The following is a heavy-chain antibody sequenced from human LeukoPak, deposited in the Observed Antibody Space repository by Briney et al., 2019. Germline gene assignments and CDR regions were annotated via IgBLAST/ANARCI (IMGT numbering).Heavy chain of an antibody. V-gene: IGHV1-2*02. CDR3: ARDPGTSSGWYNYFDP. CDR1: GYTFTDYY. J-gene: IGHJ5*02. Sequence: ASVKVSCKASGYTFTDYYMHWVRQAPGQGLEWMGWINPNSGGTNYAQKFQGRVTMTRDTSISTVYMELSSLRSEDTAVYYCARDPGTSSGWYNYFDPWGQGTLVTVSS. CDR2: INPNSGGT. D-gene: IGHD6-19*01.